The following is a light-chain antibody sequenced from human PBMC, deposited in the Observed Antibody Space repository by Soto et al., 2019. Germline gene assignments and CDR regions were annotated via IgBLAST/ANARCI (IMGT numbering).Light chain of an antibody. Sequence: EIAPTQSPGTLSLSPGERATLSCRASQSVRSNYLAWYQQKPGQAPRFLIYDASSRATGIPDRFSGSGSGTDFTLTISRLEPEDFAVYYCQQYGSSPLTFGGGTKVEIK. J-gene: IGKJ4*01. V-gene: IGKV3-20*01. CDR1: QSVRSNY. CDR3: QQYGSSPLT. CDR2: DAS.